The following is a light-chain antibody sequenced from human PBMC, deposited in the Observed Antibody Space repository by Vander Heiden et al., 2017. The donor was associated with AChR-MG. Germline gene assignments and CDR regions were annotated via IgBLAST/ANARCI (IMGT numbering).Light chain of an antibody. CDR1: SSDIGGYHF. CDR3: CSYTTTNLWV. V-gene: IGLV2-14*03. CDR2: DVN. J-gene: IGLJ3*02. Sequence: QSALTQPASVSGSPGQSITISCTGTSSDIGGYHFVSWYQQHPGKAPKLMISDVNGRPSGISDRFSGSKSDNTAALTISGLQAEDEADYYCCSYTTTNLWVFGGGTKLTVL.